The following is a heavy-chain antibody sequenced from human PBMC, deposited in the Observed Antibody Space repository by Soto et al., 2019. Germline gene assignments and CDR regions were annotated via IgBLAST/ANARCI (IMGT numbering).Heavy chain of an antibody. CDR3: ARHGSGWDY. J-gene: IGHJ4*02. CDR2: INAGNGNT. Sequence: QVQLVQSGAEEKKPGASVKVSCKASGYTFTSYAMHWVRQAPGQRLEWMGWINAGNGNTKYSQKFQGRVTITRDTSASTADMELRSLRSEDTAVYYCARHGSGWDYWGQGTLVTVSS. D-gene: IGHD6-19*01. CDR1: GYTFTSYA. V-gene: IGHV1-3*05.